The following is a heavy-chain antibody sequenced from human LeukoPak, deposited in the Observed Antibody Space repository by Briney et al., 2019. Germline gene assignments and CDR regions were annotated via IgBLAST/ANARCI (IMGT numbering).Heavy chain of an antibody. V-gene: IGHV3-48*01. CDR3: ARVSGRVYGERFDY. CDR1: GFTFSSYS. J-gene: IGHJ4*02. D-gene: IGHD5/OR15-5a*01. Sequence: GGSLRLSCAASGFTFSSYSMNWVRQAPGKGLEWVSSISSSSSTIYYADSVKGRFTISRDNAKNSLYLQMNSLRAEDTAVYYCARVSGRVYGERFDYWGQGTLVTVSS. CDR2: ISSSSSTI.